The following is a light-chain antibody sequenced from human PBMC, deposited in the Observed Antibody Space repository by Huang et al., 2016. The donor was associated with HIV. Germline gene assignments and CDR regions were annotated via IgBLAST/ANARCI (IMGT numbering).Light chain of an antibody. CDR3: QQYNKWPPEYT. Sequence: VMMSQSPATLAASPGERVTLSCGASQSVNTNLAWYQQKPGQPPRLLIDAASTRATGVPARFAGSGSGTECTLTIDSLQSDDFAVYYCQQYNKWPPEYTFGQGTRLEIK. V-gene: IGKV3-15*01. CDR1: QSVNTN. CDR2: AAS. J-gene: IGKJ2*01.